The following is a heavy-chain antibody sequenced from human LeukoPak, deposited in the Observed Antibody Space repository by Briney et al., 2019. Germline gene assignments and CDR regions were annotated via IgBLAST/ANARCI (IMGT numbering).Heavy chain of an antibody. D-gene: IGHD1-1*01. CDR2: ISYDGSNK. CDR3: ARDPTVDAFDI. Sequence: GGSLRLSCAASGFTFSSYAKHWVRQAPGKGLEWVAVISYDGSNKYYADSVKGRFTISRDNSKNTLYLQMNSLRAEDTAVYYCARDPTVDAFDIWGQGTMVTVSS. V-gene: IGHV3-30-3*01. CDR1: GFTFSSYA. J-gene: IGHJ3*02.